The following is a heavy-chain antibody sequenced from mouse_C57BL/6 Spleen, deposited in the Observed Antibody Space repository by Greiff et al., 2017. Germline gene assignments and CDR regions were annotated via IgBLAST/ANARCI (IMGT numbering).Heavy chain of an antibody. V-gene: IGHV1-12*01. CDR2: IYPGNGDT. CDR1: GYTFTSYY. J-gene: IGHJ2*01. CDR3: AREVTFDY. D-gene: IGHD2-1*01. Sequence: QVQLQQSGAELVRPGASVKMSCKASGYTFTSYYMHWVKQTPRQGLEWIGAIYPGNGDTSYNQKFKGKATLTVDKSSSTAYMQLSSLTSEDSAVYFCAREVTFDYWGQGTTLTVSS.